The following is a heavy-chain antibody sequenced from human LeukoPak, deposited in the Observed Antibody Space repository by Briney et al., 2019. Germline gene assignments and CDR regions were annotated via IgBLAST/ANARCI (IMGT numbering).Heavy chain of an antibody. CDR3: ARDQDQNILTGYYNVIGY. CDR2: INPSGGST. D-gene: IGHD3-9*01. V-gene: IGHV1-46*01. Sequence: AAVKVSCKASGYTFTSYYMHWVRQAPGQGLEWMGIINPSGGSTSYAQKFQGRVTMTRDTSTSTVYMELSSLRSEDTAVYYCARDQDQNILTGYYNVIGYWGQGTLVTVSS. J-gene: IGHJ4*02. CDR1: GYTFTSYY.